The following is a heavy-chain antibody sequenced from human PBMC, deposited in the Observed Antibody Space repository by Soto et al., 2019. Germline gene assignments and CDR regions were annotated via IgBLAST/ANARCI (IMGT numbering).Heavy chain of an antibody. CDR1: GGFISRYC. CDR3: ARSPPYNYGYFDY. V-gene: IGHV4-59*01. J-gene: IGHJ4*02. Sequence: SQALSLTCRVSGGFISRYCYRLLRQPPGKGLEWIGYIYYSGTTNCNPSLKSRATISVDTSKNQFSLKLSSVTAADTAVYYCARSPPYNYGYFDYWSQGSLVTVS. D-gene: IGHD5-18*01. CDR2: IYYSGTT.